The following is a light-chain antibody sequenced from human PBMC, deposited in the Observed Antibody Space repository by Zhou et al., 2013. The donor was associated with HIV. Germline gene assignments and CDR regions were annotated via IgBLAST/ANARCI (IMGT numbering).Light chain of an antibody. CDR2: GTS. CDR1: LSVGSIF. Sequence: EIVLTQSPGTLSLFPGERATLSCRASLSVGSIFLAWYQQKPGQAPRLLIYGTSNRATGIPARFSGSGSGTDFTLTISSLEPEDFAVYYCQQRSDWPITFGQGTRLEIK. J-gene: IGKJ5*01. CDR3: QQRSDWPIT. V-gene: IGKV3D-20*02.